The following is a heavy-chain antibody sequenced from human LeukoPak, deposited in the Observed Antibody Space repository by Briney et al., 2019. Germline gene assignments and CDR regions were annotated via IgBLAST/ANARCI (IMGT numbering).Heavy chain of an antibody. D-gene: IGHD2-2*01. V-gene: IGHV3-23*01. CDR1: GFTFSSFA. J-gene: IGHJ4*02. Sequence: GGSLRLYCAASGFTFSSFAMSWVRQAPGKGLEWVAAVSGGAGSTYYADSVRGRSTISRDNSQNTLSLHMTSLRAEDTAIYYCAKSLTKITPATFDQWGQGTLVTVSS. CDR3: AKSLTKITPATFDQ. CDR2: VSGGAGST.